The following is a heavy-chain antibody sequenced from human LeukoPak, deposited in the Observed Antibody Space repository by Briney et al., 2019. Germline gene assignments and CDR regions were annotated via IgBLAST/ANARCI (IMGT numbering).Heavy chain of an antibody. D-gene: IGHD2-8*02. J-gene: IGHJ4*02. CDR2: IDSYGTT. CDR3: ARSRGWWALDY. Sequence: PSETLSLTCAVSGVSIASYSCHWIRQSPGKGLEDVAAIDSYGTTYYNPSLRSRLNIAVDPSKNQCSLRLNSVTAADTAVYYCARSRGWWALDYCGPGTLVAVSS. V-gene: IGHV4-39*07. CDR1: GVSIASYS.